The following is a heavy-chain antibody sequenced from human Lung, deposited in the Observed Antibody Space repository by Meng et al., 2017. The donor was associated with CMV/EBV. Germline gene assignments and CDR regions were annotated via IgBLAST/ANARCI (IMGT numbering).Heavy chain of an antibody. CDR1: GYTFTDYY. J-gene: IGHJ6*02. CDR3: ARPIGPSRDYYYGMDV. Sequence: ASXXVSXKASGYTFTDYYMHWVRQAPGQGLEWMGWINPNSGGTNYAQKFQGRVAMTRDTSISTAYMELSRPRSDDTAVYYCARPIGPSRDYYYGMDVWGQGTTVTVSS. V-gene: IGHV1-2*02. D-gene: IGHD2/OR15-2a*01. CDR2: INPNSGGT.